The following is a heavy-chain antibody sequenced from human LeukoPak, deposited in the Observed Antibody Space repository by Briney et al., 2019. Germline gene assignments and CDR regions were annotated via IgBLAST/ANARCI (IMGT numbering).Heavy chain of an antibody. CDR2: ISWNSGSI. CDR1: GFTFDDYA. Sequence: PGRSLRLSCAASGFTFDDYAMHWVRQAPGKGLEWVSGISWNSGSIGYADSVKGRFTISRDNAKNSLYLQMNSLRAEDTALYYCAKDIYYDSSGPIIGGIAFDIWGQGTMVTVSS. D-gene: IGHD3-22*01. V-gene: IGHV3-9*01. J-gene: IGHJ3*02. CDR3: AKDIYYDSSGPIIGGIAFDI.